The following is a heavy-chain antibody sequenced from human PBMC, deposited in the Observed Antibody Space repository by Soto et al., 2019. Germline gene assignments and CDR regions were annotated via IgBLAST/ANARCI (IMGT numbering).Heavy chain of an antibody. Sequence: GGSLRLSCAASGFTFSNAWMSWVRQAPGKGLEWVGRIKSKTDGGTTDYAAPVKGRFTISRDDSKNTLYLQMNSLKTEDTAVYYCTAQDRNPNRYFDYWGQGTLVTVSS. J-gene: IGHJ4*02. V-gene: IGHV3-15*01. CDR3: TAQDRNPNRYFDY. CDR2: IKSKTDGGTT. D-gene: IGHD1-1*01. CDR1: GFTFSNAW.